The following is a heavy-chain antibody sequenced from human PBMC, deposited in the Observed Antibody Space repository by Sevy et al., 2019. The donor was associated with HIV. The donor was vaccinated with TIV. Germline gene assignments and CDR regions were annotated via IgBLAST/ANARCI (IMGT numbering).Heavy chain of an antibody. V-gene: IGHV3-30*02. CDR3: AKDYRGVIAAAGTSPLGDY. Sequence: GGSLRLSCAASGFTFSSYGMHWVRQAPGKGLEWVAFIRYDGSNKYYADSVKGRFTISRDNSKNTLYLQMNSLRAEDTAVYYCAKDYRGVIAAAGTSPLGDYWGPGTLVTVSS. CDR2: IRYDGSNK. CDR1: GFTFSSYG. D-gene: IGHD6-13*01. J-gene: IGHJ4*02.